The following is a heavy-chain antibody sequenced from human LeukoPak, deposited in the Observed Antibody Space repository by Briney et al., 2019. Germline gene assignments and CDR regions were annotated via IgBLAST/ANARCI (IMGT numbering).Heavy chain of an antibody. V-gene: IGHV3-30*18. CDR3: AKDLVGGGFYDSSGCSFDY. CDR1: GFTFSSFG. CDR2: ISYDGSNK. Sequence: GGSLRLSCAASGFTFSSFGMHWVRQAPGKGLEWVAVISYDGSNKYYADSVKGRFTISRDNSKNTLYLQMNSLRPEDTAVYYCAKDLVGGGFYDSSGCSFDYWGQGTLVTVSS. J-gene: IGHJ4*02. D-gene: IGHD3-22*01.